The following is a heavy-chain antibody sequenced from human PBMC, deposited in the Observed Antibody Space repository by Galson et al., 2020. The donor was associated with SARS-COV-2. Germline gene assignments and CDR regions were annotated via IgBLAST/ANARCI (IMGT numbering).Heavy chain of an antibody. Sequence: SETLSLTCTVSGGSIRSHYWSWIRQPPGKGLEWIGYIYYSGSTKYNPSLKSRVTLSVDTSKNQFSLKLSSVTAADTAVYYCARGETRWTYYYGSGSLNWFDPWGQGTLVTVSS. CDR1: GGSIRSHY. CDR3: ARGETRWTYYYGSGSLNWFDP. V-gene: IGHV4-59*11. CDR2: IYYSGST. J-gene: IGHJ5*02. D-gene: IGHD3-10*01.